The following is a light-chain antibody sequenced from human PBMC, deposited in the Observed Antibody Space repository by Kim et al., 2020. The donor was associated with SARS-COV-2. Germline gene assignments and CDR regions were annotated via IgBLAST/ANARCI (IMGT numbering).Light chain of an antibody. V-gene: IGLV2-8*01. CDR3: SSHAGSNNYV. CDR2: EVS. Sequence: SVPTSCAGTSRDVGGYNQVSWYQQHPGKAPKLMVYEVSKRPSGVPDRFSGSRSGNTASLTVSGLQADDEADYYCSSHAGSNNYVFGTGTKVTVL. J-gene: IGLJ1*01. CDR1: SRDVGGYNQ.